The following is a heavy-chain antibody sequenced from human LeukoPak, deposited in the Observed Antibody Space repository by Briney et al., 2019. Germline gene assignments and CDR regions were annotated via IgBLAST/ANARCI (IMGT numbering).Heavy chain of an antibody. V-gene: IGHV3-48*02. CDR2: ISSSSDTI. CDR1: GFTFSSYS. Sequence: GGALRLSCAASGFTFSSYSMNWVRQAPGEGGGWGSLISSSSDTIYYAESVKGRFIISRDNAKNSLYLQMNSLREEDTAVYYCARDRTAALFYYWGQGTLVTVSS. CDR3: ARDRTAALFYY. J-gene: IGHJ4*02. D-gene: IGHD2-15*01.